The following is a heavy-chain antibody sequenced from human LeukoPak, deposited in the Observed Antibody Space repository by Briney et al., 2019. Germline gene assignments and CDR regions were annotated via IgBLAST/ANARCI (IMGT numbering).Heavy chain of an antibody. CDR3: ARGRSDYDSSGYYP. D-gene: IGHD3-22*01. CDR2: ISSSSSYI. CDR1: GFIFSSYE. V-gene: IGHV3-21*01. Sequence: GGSLRLSCAASGFIFSSYEMNWVRQAPGKGLEWVSSISSSSSYIYYADSVKGRFTISRDNAKNSLYLQMNSLRAEDTAVYYCARGRSDYDSSGYYPWGQGTLVTVSS. J-gene: IGHJ4*02.